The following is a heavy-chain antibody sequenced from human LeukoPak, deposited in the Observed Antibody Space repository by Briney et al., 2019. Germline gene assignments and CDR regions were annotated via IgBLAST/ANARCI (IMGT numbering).Heavy chain of an antibody. CDR2: ISYDGRNK. J-gene: IGHJ4*02. D-gene: IGHD4-11*01. V-gene: IGHV3-30*04. CDR1: GFTFSSYA. Sequence: GRSLRLSCAASGFTFSSYAMHWFRQAPGKGLEWVAIISYDGRNKYYTDSVKGRFTISRDNSKNTLYLQMNSLRAEDTAVYYCAREEYGNHYFDYWGQGTLVTVSS. CDR3: AREEYGNHYFDY.